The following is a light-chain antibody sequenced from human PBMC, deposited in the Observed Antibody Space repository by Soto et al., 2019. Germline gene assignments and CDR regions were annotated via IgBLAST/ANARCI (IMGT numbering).Light chain of an antibody. J-gene: IGKJ1*01. CDR3: QQFNGLFS. V-gene: IGKV1-5*01. CDR2: DAS. Sequence: DIQMTQSHSTLSASVGDRVTITCRASQSISTWLAWYQQKPGRAPILLIYDASILESGVPSRFSGSGSGTEFTLTISSLQPDDFATYYCQQFNGLFSFGQGTKV. CDR1: QSISTW.